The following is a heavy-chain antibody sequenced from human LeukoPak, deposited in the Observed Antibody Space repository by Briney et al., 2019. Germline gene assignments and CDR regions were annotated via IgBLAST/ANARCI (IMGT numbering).Heavy chain of an antibody. D-gene: IGHD2-15*01. V-gene: IGHV4-59*01. J-gene: IGHJ5*02. Sequence: SETLSLTCTVSGGSISSYYWSWIRQPPGKGLEWIGHIYYSGSTNYNPSLKSRVTISVDTSKNQFSLKLSSVTAADTAVYYCARDKDGDGNWFDPWGQGTLLTVSS. CDR2: IYYSGST. CDR3: ARDKDGDGNWFDP. CDR1: GGSISSYY.